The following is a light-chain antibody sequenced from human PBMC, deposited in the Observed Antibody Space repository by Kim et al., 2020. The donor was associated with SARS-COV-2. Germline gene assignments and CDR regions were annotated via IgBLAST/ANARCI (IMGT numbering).Light chain of an antibody. J-gene: IGKJ5*01. CDR3: QQYNDWPPLT. CDR1: QSVSSN. CDR2: DAS. Sequence: GERAAFTCRASQSVSSNLAWYQQKPGQAPRLLIYDASNRATGIPVRFSGSGSGTEFTLTISSLQSEDFAVYYCQQYNDWPPLTFGQGTRLEIK. V-gene: IGKV3-15*01.